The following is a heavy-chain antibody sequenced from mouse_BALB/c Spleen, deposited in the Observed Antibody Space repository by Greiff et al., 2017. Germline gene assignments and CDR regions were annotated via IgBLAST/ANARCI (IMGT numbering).Heavy chain of an antibody. CDR1: GYNFTSYW. V-gene: IGHV1-55*01. CDR2: IYPGSGST. J-gene: IGHJ1*01. Sequence: QVQLKQPGAELVKPGTSVKLSCKASGYNFTSYWINWVKLRPGQGLEWIGDIYPGSGSTNYNEKFKSKATLTVDTSSSTAYMQLSSLASEDSALYYCARNGYYWYFDVWGAGTTVTVSS. D-gene: IGHD2-2*01. CDR3: ARNGYYWYFDV.